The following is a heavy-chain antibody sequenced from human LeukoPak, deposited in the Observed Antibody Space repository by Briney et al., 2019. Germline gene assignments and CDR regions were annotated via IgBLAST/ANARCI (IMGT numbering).Heavy chain of an antibody. CDR1: GYTFTSYG. J-gene: IGHJ5*02. CDR2: ISAYNGNT. D-gene: IGHD6-19*01. V-gene: IGHV1-18*01. Sequence: GASVKVSCKASGYTFTSYGISWVRQAPGQGLEWMGWISAYNGNTNYAQKLQGRVTMTRNTSMSTAYMELSSLRSEDTAVYYCASALSSGWLGVGWFDPWGQGTLVTVSS. CDR3: ASALSSGWLGVGWFDP.